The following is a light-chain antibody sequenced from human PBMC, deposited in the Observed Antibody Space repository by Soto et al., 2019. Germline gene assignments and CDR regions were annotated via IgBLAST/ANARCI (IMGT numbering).Light chain of an antibody. J-gene: IGKJ2*01. V-gene: IGKV1-39*01. CDR1: QNISTS. Sequence: DIQLTQSPSTLSASVGDSVTMTCRASQNISTSLAWYHQKPGKAPKLLISAASSLQSGVPSRFSGSGSGTDFTLTISSLQPEDFATYFCQQSYTIPFTFGQGTKVEIK. CDR2: AAS. CDR3: QQSYTIPFT.